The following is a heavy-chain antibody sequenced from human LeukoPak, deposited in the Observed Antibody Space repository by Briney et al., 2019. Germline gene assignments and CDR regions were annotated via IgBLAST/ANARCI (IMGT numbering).Heavy chain of an antibody. CDR2: MNLDGSEK. V-gene: IGHV3-7*01. D-gene: IGHD3/OR15-3a*01. CDR3: ARDDGFSCYSY. J-gene: IGHJ4*02. CDR1: GFTFSSYW. Sequence: GGSLRLSCAASGFTFSSYWMTWVRQAPGKGLEWVANMNLDGSEKYYVDSVKGRFIISRDNAENSLFLQMNSLIAEDTAVYYCARDDGFSCYSYWGQGTLVTVSS.